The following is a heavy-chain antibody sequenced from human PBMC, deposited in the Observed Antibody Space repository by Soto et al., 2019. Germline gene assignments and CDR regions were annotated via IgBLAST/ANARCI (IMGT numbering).Heavy chain of an antibody. D-gene: IGHD3-10*01. Sequence: SETLSLTCAVYGGSFSGYYWTWIRQPPGTGLEWIGEINHSGSTNYNPSLKSRVTISVDTSKNQFSLKLTSVTAADTAVYYCARKRITMVRGVITLYYYYYGMAVWGQGTTVTVSS. J-gene: IGHJ6*02. V-gene: IGHV4-34*01. CDR1: GGSFSGYY. CDR2: INHSGST. CDR3: ARKRITMVRGVITLYYYYYGMAV.